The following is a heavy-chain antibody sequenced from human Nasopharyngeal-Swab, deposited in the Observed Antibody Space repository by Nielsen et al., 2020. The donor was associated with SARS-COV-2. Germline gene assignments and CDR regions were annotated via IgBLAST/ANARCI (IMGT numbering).Heavy chain of an antibody. J-gene: IGHJ3*02. CDR3: ARHGTQGPYQAGAFDI. CDR2: IYPGDSDT. CDR1: GYSFTSYW. Sequence: GESLKISCKGSGYSFTSYWIGWVRQMPGKGLEWMGIIYPGDSDTRYSPSFQGQVTISADKSISTAYLQWSSLEASDTAMYYCARHGTQGPYQAGAFDIWGQGTMVTVSS. D-gene: IGHD1-26*01. V-gene: IGHV5-51*01.